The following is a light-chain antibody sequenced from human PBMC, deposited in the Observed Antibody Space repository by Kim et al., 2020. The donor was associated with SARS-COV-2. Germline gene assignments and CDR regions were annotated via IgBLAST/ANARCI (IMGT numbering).Light chain of an antibody. CDR2: AAS. CDR3: QQSYSTPPWT. J-gene: IGKJ1*01. Sequence: SVGDRVTITCRASQSISSYLNWYQQKPGKAPKLLIDAASSLQSGVPSRFSGSGSGTDFTLTISSLQPEDFATYYCQQSYSTPPWTFGQGTKVDIK. CDR1: QSISSY. V-gene: IGKV1-39*01.